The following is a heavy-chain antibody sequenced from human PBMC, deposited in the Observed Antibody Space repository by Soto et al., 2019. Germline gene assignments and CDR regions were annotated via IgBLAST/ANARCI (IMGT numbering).Heavy chain of an antibody. D-gene: IGHD5-12*01. CDR2: IYYSGST. CDR3: ARDKYGGYDGHFDY. CDR1: VCSINSYY. J-gene: IGHJ4*02. Sequence: ETLSLTCTVSVCSINSYYWSWIRQPPGKGLEWIGYIYYSGSTNYNPSLKSRVTISVDRSKNQFSLKLTSVTAADTAVYYCARDKYGGYDGHFDYWGQGTLVTVSS. V-gene: IGHV4-59*01.